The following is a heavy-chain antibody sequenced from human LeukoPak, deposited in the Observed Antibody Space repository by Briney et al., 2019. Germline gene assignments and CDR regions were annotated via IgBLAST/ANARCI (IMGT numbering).Heavy chain of an antibody. J-gene: IGHJ4*02. CDR3: AKDSAGSGYFDY. D-gene: IGHD3-22*01. V-gene: IGHV3-23*01. Sequence: GSLRLSCAGSGFAFSSYAMSWVRQAPGKGLEWVSAISGSGGSTYYADSVKGRFTISRDNSKNTLYLQMNSLRAEDTAVYYCAKDSAGSGYFDYWGQGTLVTVSS. CDR2: ISGSGGST. CDR1: GFAFSSYA.